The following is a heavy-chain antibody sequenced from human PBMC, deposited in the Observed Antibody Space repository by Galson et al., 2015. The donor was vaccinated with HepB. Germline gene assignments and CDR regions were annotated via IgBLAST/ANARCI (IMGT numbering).Heavy chain of an antibody. CDR2: INIGGTTM. CDR1: GFTFSSYA. CDR3: ARRGAPYDFWSVYWDWNWFDP. Sequence: SLRLSCAASGFTFSSYAMNWVRQAPGKGLEWVSYINIGGTTMYYADSVKGRFTIARDNSQNSLFLQMNSLRAEDTAVYYCARRGAPYDFWSVYWDWNWFDPWGQGTLVTVSS. V-gene: IGHV3-48*01. D-gene: IGHD3-3*01. J-gene: IGHJ5*02.